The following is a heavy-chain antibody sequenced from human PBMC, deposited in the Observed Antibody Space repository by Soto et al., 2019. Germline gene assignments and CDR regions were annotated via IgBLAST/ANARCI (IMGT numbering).Heavy chain of an antibody. Sequence: ASVKVSCKVSGYTLTELSMHWVRQAPVKALEWMGGFDPEDGETIYAQKFQGRVTITSDTSAITAYMELSSLRFEDIAVYYCAIGSGYYYWDDNWGQGTLVTVSS. J-gene: IGHJ4*02. CDR1: GYTLTELS. V-gene: IGHV1-24*01. D-gene: IGHD3-22*01. CDR2: FDPEDGET. CDR3: AIGSGYYYWDDN.